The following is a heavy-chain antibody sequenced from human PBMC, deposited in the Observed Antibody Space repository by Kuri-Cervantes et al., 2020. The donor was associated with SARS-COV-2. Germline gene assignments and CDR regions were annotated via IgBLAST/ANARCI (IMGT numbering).Heavy chain of an antibody. CDR3: ARVTTAQGGDFDY. D-gene: IGHD4-17*01. V-gene: IGHV1-3*02. J-gene: IGHJ4*02. CDR1: GYTFTSYA. CDR2: SNAGNGNT. Sequence: ASVKVSCKASGYTFTSYAMHWVRQAPGQRLEWMGWSNAGNGNTKYSQEFQGRVTITRDTSASTAYMELRSLRSDDTAVYYCARVTTAQGGDFDYWGQGTLVTVSS.